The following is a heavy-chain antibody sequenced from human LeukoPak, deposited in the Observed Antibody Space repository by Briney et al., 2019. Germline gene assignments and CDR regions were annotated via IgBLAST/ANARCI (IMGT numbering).Heavy chain of an antibody. CDR3: ARHLWFGELKLFNGMDV. CDR2: MNPNSGNT. Sequence: VASVKVSCKASGYTFTSYDINWVRQATGQGLEWMGWMNPNSGNTGYAQKFQGRVTMTRNTSISAAYMELSSLRSEDTAVYYCARHLWFGELKLFNGMDVWGQGTTVTVSS. D-gene: IGHD3-10*01. J-gene: IGHJ6*02. CDR1: GYTFTSYD. V-gene: IGHV1-8*01.